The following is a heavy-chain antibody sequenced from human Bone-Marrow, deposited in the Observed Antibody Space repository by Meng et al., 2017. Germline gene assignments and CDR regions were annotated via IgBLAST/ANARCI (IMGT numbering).Heavy chain of an antibody. V-gene: IGHV3-66*01. J-gene: IGHJ4*02. CDR2: IGGSGTI. D-gene: IGHD5-18*01. Sequence: VESGGGVVQPGMSLRLSSAASGFTFSDCYMGGIRQAPGKGLEWVSLIGGSGTIHYADSVKGRVTISRDNSKDTVYLEMNSLRVEDTAVYYCAKDDSSGYGPDYWGQGTLVTVSS. CDR3: AKDDSSGYGPDY. CDR1: GFTFSDCY.